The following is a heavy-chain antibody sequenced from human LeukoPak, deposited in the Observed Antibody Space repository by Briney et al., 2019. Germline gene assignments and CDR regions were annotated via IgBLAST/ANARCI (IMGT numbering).Heavy chain of an antibody. CDR1: GGSVSSGSYY. V-gene: IGHV4-61*01. CDR2: IYYSGST. J-gene: IGHJ4*02. D-gene: IGHD3-10*01. CDR3: ARGAPHYYGSGSYPY. Sequence: SETLSLTCTVSGGSVSSGSYYWSWIRQPPGKGQEWIGYIYYSGSTNYNPSLKSRVTISVDTSKNQFSLKLSSVTAADTAVYYCARGAPHYYGSGSYPYWGQGTLVTVSS.